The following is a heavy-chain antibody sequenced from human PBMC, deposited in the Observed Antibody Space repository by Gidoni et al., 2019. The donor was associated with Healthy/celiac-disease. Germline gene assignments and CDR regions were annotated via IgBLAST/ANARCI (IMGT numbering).Heavy chain of an antibody. J-gene: IGHJ5*02. CDR2: IYYSGST. CDR3: ARPFDP. CDR1: GGAIRRSSYY. V-gene: IGHV4-39*01. Sequence: QLQLQESGPGRGKHSETLSLTCTVSGGAIRRSSYYWGWIRQPTGKGLEWIGSIYYSGSTYYNPSLKSRVTISVDTSKNQFSLKLSSVTAADTAVYYCARPFDPWGQGTLVTVSS.